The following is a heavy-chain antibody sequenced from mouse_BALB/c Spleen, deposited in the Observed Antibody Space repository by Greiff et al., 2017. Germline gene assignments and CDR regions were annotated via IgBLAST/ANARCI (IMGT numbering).Heavy chain of an antibody. CDR2: INPNNGGT. Sequence: EVQLQQSGPELVKPGASVKIPCKASGYTFTDYNMDWVKQSHGKSLEWIGDINPNNGGTIYNQKFKGKATLTVDKSSSTAYMELRSLTSEDTAVYYCAREDYDRVRWYFDVWGAGTTVTVSS. D-gene: IGHD2-4*01. CDR3: AREDYDRVRWYFDV. CDR1: GYTFTDYN. J-gene: IGHJ1*01. V-gene: IGHV1-18*01.